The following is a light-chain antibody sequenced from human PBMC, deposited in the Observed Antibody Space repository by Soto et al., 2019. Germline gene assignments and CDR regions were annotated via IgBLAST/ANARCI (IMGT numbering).Light chain of an antibody. CDR2: RAS. CDR1: QSVTSKY. Sequence: IVLTQYPGNRSLYPGESATLSCRASQSVTSKYIAWYQQKHGQAPRLFIYRASTRATGIPDRFSGTGSGTDGTITISRLQHEDGAVYHGQQSGTSTWTFGQGTKVDNK. J-gene: IGKJ1*01. V-gene: IGKV3-20*01. CDR3: QQSGTSTWT.